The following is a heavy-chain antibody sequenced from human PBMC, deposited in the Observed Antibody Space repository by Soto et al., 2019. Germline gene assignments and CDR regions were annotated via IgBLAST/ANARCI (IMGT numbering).Heavy chain of an antibody. V-gene: IGHV1-18*04. D-gene: IGHD3-3*01. Sequence: QVQLVQSGGEVKKPGASVKVSCKASGYTFSNYGVSWVRQAPGQGLEWMGWITAYNGKTNYAHNFEGRVAMTIDTPTSTADMELRRLRSDDTAVYYCARQHNDLWSDSPDFDYWGQGTLVTVSA. CDR2: ITAYNGKT. CDR1: GYTFSNYG. J-gene: IGHJ4*02. CDR3: ARQHNDLWSDSPDFDY.